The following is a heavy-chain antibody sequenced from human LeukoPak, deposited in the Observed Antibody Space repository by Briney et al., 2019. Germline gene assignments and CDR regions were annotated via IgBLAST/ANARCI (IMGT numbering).Heavy chain of an antibody. V-gene: IGHV3-23*01. J-gene: IGHJ4*02. CDR1: GFTFSSYA. CDR2: ISGSGGGT. CDR3: AKRVVGVPYYFDY. D-gene: IGHD2-15*01. Sequence: PGGSLRLSCAASGFTFSSYAMSWVRQAPGKGLDWVSTISGSGGGTYYADSVKGRFTISRDNPKNTLYLQMNSLRAEDTAIYFCAKRVVGVPYYFDYWGQGTLVTVSS.